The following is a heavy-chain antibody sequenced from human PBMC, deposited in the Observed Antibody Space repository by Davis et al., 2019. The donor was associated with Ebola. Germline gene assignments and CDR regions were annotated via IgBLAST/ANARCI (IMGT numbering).Heavy chain of an antibody. CDR1: GGSISSYY. Sequence: SETLSLTCTVSGGSISSYYWSWVRQPPGKGLEWIGEVYHSESTNYNPSLKSRVTISVDTSNNQFSLSLNSVTAADTAVYYCARADYTRYFYNWGRGTVVTVSP. V-gene: IGHV4-59*12. CDR3: ARADYTRYFYN. CDR2: VYHSEST. D-gene: IGHD3-16*01. J-gene: IGHJ4*02.